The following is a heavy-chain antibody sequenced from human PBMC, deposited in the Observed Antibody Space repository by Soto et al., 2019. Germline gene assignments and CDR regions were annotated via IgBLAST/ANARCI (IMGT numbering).Heavy chain of an antibody. Sequence: PGGSLRLSCAASGFTVSSNYISWVRQAPGKGLEWVSVIYSGGSTYYADSVKGRFTISRHNSKNTLYLQMNSLRAEDTAVYYCARPYYGENDYYYYMDVWGKGTTVTVSS. CDR1: GFTVSSNY. CDR2: IYSGGST. V-gene: IGHV3-53*04. D-gene: IGHD1-26*01. CDR3: ARPYYGENDYYYYMDV. J-gene: IGHJ6*03.